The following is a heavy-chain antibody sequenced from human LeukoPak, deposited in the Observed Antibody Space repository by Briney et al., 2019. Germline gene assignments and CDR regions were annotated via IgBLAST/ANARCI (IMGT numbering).Heavy chain of an antibody. V-gene: IGHV3-23*01. CDR2: ITSSGST. CDR1: GFTFNNYA. CDR3: AEDLYGDYDFDC. D-gene: IGHD4-17*01. J-gene: IGHJ4*02. Sequence: GASLRLSCAASGFTFNNYAMNWVRQAPGKGLEWVSVITSSGSTYYADSVKGRFTISRDNSKNTLYLQMNSLRAEDTAIYYCAEDLYGDYDFDCWGRGTLVTVSS.